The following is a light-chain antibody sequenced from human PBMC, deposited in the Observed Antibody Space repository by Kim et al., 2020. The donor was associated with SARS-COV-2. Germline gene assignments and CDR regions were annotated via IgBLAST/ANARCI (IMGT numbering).Light chain of an antibody. J-gene: IGLJ3*02. CDR3: SSYTGSSTLWV. CDR2: AVS. CDR1: SNDVGGYNY. V-gene: IGLV2-14*03. Sequence: QSALTQPASVSGSPGQSITISCTGTSNDVGGYNYVSWYQQHPGKAPKLMIYAVSKRPSGISNRFSGSKSGNTASLTISGLQAEDDADYFCSSYTGSSTLWVFGGGTQLTVL.